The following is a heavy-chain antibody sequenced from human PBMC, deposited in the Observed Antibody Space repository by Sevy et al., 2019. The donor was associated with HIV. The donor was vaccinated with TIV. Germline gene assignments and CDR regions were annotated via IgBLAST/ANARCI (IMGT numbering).Heavy chain of an antibody. CDR1: GFTFSRFG. CDR3: ARDQQITIVGEITDYYFYYGMDV. J-gene: IGHJ6*02. D-gene: IGHD3-3*01. Sequence: GGSLGLSCAVSGFTFSRFGMHWVRQAPGKGLEWVAVISYDGNDKHYAESVKGRFTISRDNSKNTLHLEMNSLRAEDTAVYYCARDQQITIVGEITDYYFYYGMDVWGQGTTVTVSS. V-gene: IGHV3-30*04. CDR2: ISYDGNDK.